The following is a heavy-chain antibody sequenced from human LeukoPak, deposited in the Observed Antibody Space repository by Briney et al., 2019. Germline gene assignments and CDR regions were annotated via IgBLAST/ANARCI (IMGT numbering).Heavy chain of an antibody. CDR3: AGDTHSSSWYDL. D-gene: IGHD6-19*01. CDR2: IYSDGNT. CDR1: GFTVSSIY. J-gene: IGHJ5*02. V-gene: IGHV3-53*01. Sequence: GGSLRFSCAVSGFTVSSIYMSWVRQAPGKGLEWVSFIYSDGNTYYADSVKGRFTLSRDSSRNTLYLQMNSLRVDDTAVYYCAGDTHSSSWYDLWGQGTLVSVSS.